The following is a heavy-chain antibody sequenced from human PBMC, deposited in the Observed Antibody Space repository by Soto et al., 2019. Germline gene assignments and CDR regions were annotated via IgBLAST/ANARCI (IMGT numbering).Heavy chain of an antibody. CDR3: ARAIPEVVTAALGQFDS. Sequence: VGSLRLSCAGSGFTFSDYYMSWIRQAPGKGLAWISYIRSSSGSFIYYADSVKGRFTISRENAKNSLYLQMNSLRADDTDMYYCARAIPEVVTAALGQFDSWGQGTLVTVAS. D-gene: IGHD2-21*02. CDR2: IRSSSGSFI. V-gene: IGHV3-11*01. CDR1: GFTFSDYY. J-gene: IGHJ5*01.